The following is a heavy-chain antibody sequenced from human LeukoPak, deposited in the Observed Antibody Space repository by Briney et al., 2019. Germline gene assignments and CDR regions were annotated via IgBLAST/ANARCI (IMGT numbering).Heavy chain of an antibody. CDR3: ARVLRSSSSCLGY. V-gene: IGHV1-2*06. CDR1: GYTFTGYY. CDR2: INPNSGGT. Sequence: SVKVSCKASGYTFTGYYMHWVRQTPRQALEWMGRINPNSGGTNYAQKFQGRVTMTRDTSISTAYMELSRLRSDDTAVYYCARVLRSSSSCLGYWGQGTLVTVSS. D-gene: IGHD6-13*01. J-gene: IGHJ4*02.